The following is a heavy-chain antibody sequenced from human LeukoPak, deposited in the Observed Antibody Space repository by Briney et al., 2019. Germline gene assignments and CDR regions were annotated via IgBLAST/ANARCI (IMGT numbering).Heavy chain of an antibody. V-gene: IGHV3-23*01. CDR2: ISGSGGST. CDR3: AKDYYDILTGYLYYFDY. J-gene: IGHJ4*02. Sequence: GGSLRLSCAASGFTFSSYGMSWVRQAPGKGLEWVSAISGSGGSTYYADSVKGRFTISRDNSKNTLYLQMNSLRAEDTAVYYCAKDYYDILTGYLYYFDYWGQGTLVTVSS. D-gene: IGHD3-9*01. CDR1: GFTFSSYG.